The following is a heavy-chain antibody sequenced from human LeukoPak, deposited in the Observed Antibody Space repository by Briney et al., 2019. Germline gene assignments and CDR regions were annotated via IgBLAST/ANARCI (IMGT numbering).Heavy chain of an antibody. CDR1: GYTFTSYG. D-gene: IGHD2-21*02. CDR2: ISAYNGNT. V-gene: IGHV1-18*01. J-gene: IGHJ4*02. Sequence: GASVKVSCKASGYTFTSYGISWVRQAPGQGLEWMGWISAYNGNTNYAQKLQGRVTMTTDTSTSTAYMELRSLRSDDTAVYYCARDDGNCGGDCYFDYWGQGTLVTVSS. CDR3: ARDDGNCGGDCYFDY.